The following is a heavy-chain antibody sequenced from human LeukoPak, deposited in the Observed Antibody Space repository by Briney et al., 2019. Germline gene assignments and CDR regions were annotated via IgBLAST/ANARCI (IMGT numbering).Heavy chain of an antibody. CDR2: IRYDGSNK. Sequence: GGSLRLSCAASGFTFNSYGMHWVRQAPGKGLEWVAFIRYDGSNKYYAESVKGRFTISRDNTLYLQMNSLRAEDTAVYYCATGGDHPYWGPGTLVTVSS. J-gene: IGHJ1*01. D-gene: IGHD2-21*02. CDR3: ATGGDHPY. V-gene: IGHV3-30*02. CDR1: GFTFNSYG.